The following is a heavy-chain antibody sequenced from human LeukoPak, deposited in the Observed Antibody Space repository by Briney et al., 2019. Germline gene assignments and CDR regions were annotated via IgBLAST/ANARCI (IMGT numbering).Heavy chain of an antibody. J-gene: IGHJ6*02. CDR1: GFTFSSYA. CDR3: AHARFGGYYGMDV. CDR2: ISGSGGST. V-gene: IGHV3-23*01. Sequence: GGSLRLSCAASGFTFSSYAMSWVRQAPGRGLEWVSAISGSGGSTYYADSVKGRFTISRDNSKNTLYLQTNSLRAEDTAVYYCAHARFGGYYGMDVWGQGTTVTVSS. D-gene: IGHD3-10*02.